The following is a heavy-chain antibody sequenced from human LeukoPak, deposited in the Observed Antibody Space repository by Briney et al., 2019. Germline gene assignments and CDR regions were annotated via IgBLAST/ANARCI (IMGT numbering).Heavy chain of an antibody. CDR1: GGSISSGDYY. V-gene: IGHV4-30-4*01. D-gene: IGHD3-22*01. CDR2: IYYSGST. J-gene: IGHJ4*02. Sequence: SETLSLTCTVSGGSISSGDYYWSWICQPPGKGLEWIGYIYYSGSTYYNPSLKSRVTISVDTSKNQFSLKLSSVTAADTAVYYCASSEYYDSSGYRLYYFDYWGQGTLVTVSS. CDR3: ASSEYYDSSGYRLYYFDY.